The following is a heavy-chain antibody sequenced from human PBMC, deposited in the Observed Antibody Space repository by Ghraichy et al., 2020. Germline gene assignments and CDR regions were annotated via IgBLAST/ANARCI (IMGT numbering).Heavy chain of an antibody. CDR1: GDSVSSNSAA. CDR3: AREGYSIAAAGTPTTDDADHDAFDI. J-gene: IGHJ3*02. D-gene: IGHD6-13*01. V-gene: IGHV6-1*01. Sequence: SETLSLTCAISGDSVSSNSAAWNWIRQSPSRGLEWLGRTYYRSKWYNDYAVSVKSRITINPDTSKNQFSLQLNSVTPEDTAVYYCAREGYSIAAAGTPTTDDADHDAFDIWGQGTMVTVSS. CDR2: TYYRSKWYN.